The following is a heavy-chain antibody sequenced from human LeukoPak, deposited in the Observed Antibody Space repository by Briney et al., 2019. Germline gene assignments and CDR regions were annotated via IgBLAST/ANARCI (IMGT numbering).Heavy chain of an antibody. D-gene: IGHD2-2*01. CDR1: GFTFSRYG. J-gene: IGHJ4*02. CDR3: AKDPVHCSTTNCQANDY. Sequence: GGSLRLSCVASGFTFSRYGMHWVRQAPGKGLEWVAFIRYDGSNKYYADSVRGRFTISRDNSENTVHLQMNSLRAEDTAVYYCAKDPVHCSTTNCQANDYWGQGTLVTVSS. CDR2: IRYDGSNK. V-gene: IGHV3-30*02.